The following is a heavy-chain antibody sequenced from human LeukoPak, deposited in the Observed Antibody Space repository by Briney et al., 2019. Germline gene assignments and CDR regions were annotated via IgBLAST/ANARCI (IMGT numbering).Heavy chain of an antibody. V-gene: IGHV4-59*08. CDR2: IYYSGST. D-gene: IGHD3-10*01. CDR3: ARSSRYYYGSGSYYNAPYYFDY. J-gene: IGHJ4*02. CDR1: GGSISSYY. Sequence: SETLSLTCTVSGGSISSYYWGWVRQPPGKGLGWIGYIYYSGSTNYNPSLKSRVTISVDTSKNQFSLKLSSVTAADTAVYYCARSSRYYYGSGSYYNAPYYFDYWGQGTLVTVSS.